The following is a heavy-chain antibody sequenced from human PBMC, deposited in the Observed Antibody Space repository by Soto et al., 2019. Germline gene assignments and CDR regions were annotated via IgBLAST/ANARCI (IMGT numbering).Heavy chain of an antibody. D-gene: IGHD5-18*01. Sequence: QVQLVQSGAEVKKPGSSVKVSCTASGGTFNSYAISWVRQAPGQGLEWMGGVIPIFDTTNYAQKFQGRVTITADESTNTAYMELSSLRSEDTAVYYCARDLDLYVHIGMVTDYFGMDVWGQGTTVTVTS. J-gene: IGHJ6*02. CDR2: VIPIFDTT. CDR3: ARDLDLYVHIGMVTDYFGMDV. CDR1: GGTFNSYA. V-gene: IGHV1-69*01.